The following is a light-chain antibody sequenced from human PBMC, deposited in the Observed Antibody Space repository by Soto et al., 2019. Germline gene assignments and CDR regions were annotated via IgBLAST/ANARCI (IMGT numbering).Light chain of an antibody. CDR2: AAS. CDR3: QQYGNSPVT. Sequence: DIQMTQSPSSLSASVGDRVTITCRASQSISSYLNWYQQKPGKAPKLLIYAASSLQSGVPSRFRGSGSGTDFTLTISSLEPEDFAVYYCQQYGNSPVTFGQGTKVDI. CDR1: QSISSY. V-gene: IGKV1-39*01. J-gene: IGKJ1*01.